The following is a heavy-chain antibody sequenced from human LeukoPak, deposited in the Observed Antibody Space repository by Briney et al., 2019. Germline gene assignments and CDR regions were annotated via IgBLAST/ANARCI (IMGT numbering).Heavy chain of an antibody. CDR3: ARDSWEQQLMITYYCYYGMDV. V-gene: IGHV1-18*01. CDR2: ISAYNGNT. CDR1: GYTFTSYG. Sequence: ASVKVSCKASGYTFTSYGISWVRQAPGQGLEWMGWISAYNGNTNYAQKLQGRVTMTTDTSTSTAYMELRGLRSDDTAVCYCARDSWEQQLMITYYCYYGMDVWGQGTTVTVSS. D-gene: IGHD6-13*01. J-gene: IGHJ6*02.